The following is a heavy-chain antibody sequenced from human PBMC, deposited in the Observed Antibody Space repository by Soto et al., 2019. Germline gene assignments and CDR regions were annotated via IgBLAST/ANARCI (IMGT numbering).Heavy chain of an antibody. Sequence: GESLKISCKGYGYSFATYWIGWVRQMPGKGLEWMGIIYPGDSDTRYSPSFQGQVTISADKSISTAYLQWSSLKASDTAMYYCARISRGVSLDYYYYYGMDVWGQGTTVTVSS. CDR3: ARISRGVSLDYYYYYGMDV. D-gene: IGHD3-10*01. V-gene: IGHV5-51*01. CDR1: GYSFATYW. CDR2: IYPGDSDT. J-gene: IGHJ6*02.